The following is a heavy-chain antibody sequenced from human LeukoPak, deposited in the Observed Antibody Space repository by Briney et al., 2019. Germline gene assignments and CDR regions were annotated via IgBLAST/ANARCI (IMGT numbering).Heavy chain of an antibody. CDR1: DGSISSSNW. D-gene: IGHD6-19*01. Sequence: PSGTLSLTCAVSDGSISSSNWWTWVRQPPGKGLEWIGEIYHSGGTNYNPSLKSRVTISVDKSKNQFSLNLSSVTAADTAVYYCARGTLEVADRNFDYWGQGTLVTVSS. V-gene: IGHV4-4*02. CDR2: IYHSGGT. CDR3: ARGTLEVADRNFDY. J-gene: IGHJ4*02.